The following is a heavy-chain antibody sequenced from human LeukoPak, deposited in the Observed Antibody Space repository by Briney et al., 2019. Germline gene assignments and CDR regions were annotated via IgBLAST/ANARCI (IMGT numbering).Heavy chain of an antibody. CDR1: GGSISSYY. D-gene: IGHD3-10*01. Sequence: SETLSLTCTVSGGSISSYYWSWIRQPPGKGLEWIGYIYYSGSTNYNPSLKSRVTISVDTSKNQFSLKLSSVTAADTAVYYCAREKITMVRGVIIESYWGQGTLVTVSS. CDR2: IYYSGST. CDR3: AREKITMVRGVIIESY. V-gene: IGHV4-59*12. J-gene: IGHJ4*02.